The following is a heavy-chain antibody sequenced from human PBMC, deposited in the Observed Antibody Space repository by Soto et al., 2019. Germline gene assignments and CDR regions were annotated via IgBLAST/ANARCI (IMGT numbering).Heavy chain of an antibody. CDR1: GFSLTTSGVG. Sequence: QITLKESGPTLVKPTQTLTLTCTFSGFSLTTSGVGVGWIRQPPGKALEWLALIYWDDDKRFSPSLKSRLTITKDTSKDQVVLTMTNMDPVDTATYYCVHRGSSSSYNWFDPWGQGTLVTVSS. CDR3: VHRGSSSSYNWFDP. D-gene: IGHD6-6*01. J-gene: IGHJ5*02. CDR2: IYWDDDK. V-gene: IGHV2-5*02.